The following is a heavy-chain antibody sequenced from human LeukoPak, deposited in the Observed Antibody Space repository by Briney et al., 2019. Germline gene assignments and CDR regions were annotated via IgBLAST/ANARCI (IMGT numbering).Heavy chain of an antibody. V-gene: IGHV3-23*01. CDR2: ISGSGGST. D-gene: IGHD3-16*01. CDR1: GFTFSSYA. Sequence: GGSLRLSCAASGFTFSSYAMSWVRQAPGEGLEWVSAISGSGGSTYYADSVRGRFTISRDNSRDTLYLQMNSLRAEDTAVYYCAKGYYDYVWGSYYFDYWGQGTLVTVSS. J-gene: IGHJ4*02. CDR3: AKGYYDYVWGSYYFDY.